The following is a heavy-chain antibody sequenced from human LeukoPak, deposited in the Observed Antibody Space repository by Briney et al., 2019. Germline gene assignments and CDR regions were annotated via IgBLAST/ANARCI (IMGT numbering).Heavy chain of an antibody. J-gene: IGHJ4*02. D-gene: IGHD5-12*01. CDR2: IIPIFGTA. CDR1: GGTFSSYA. CDR3: ARGYRGYEVDY. V-gene: IGHV1-69*13. Sequence: ASVKVSCKASGGTFSSYAISWVRQAPGQGLEWMGGIIPIFGTANYAQKFQGRVTITADESTSTAYMELSSLRSDDTAVYYCARGYRGYEVDYWGQGTLVTVSS.